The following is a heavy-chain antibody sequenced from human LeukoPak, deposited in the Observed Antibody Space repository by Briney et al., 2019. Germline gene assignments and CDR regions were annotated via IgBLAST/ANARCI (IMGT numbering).Heavy chain of an antibody. CDR3: AATPGIAVFDY. Sequence: GGSLRLSCAASGFTVSSNYMSWVRQAPGKGPEWVSVIYSGGSTYYADSVKGRFTISRDNSKNTLYLQMSSLRAEDTAVYYCAATPGIAVFDYWGQGTLVTVSS. V-gene: IGHV3-66*02. J-gene: IGHJ4*02. CDR1: GFTVSSNY. CDR2: IYSGGST. D-gene: IGHD6-19*01.